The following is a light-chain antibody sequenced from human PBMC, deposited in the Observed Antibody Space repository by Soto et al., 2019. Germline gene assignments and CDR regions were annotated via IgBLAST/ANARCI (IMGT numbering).Light chain of an antibody. V-gene: IGLV2-11*01. Sequence: QSALTQPRSMSGSPAQSVTISCTGTSSDVGGYNYVSWYQQHPGKAPKLMIYDVSQRPSGVPDRFSGSKSGNTASLTISGLQAEDEADYYCCSYSISTAYLFGTGTKLTVL. CDR3: CSYSISTAYL. CDR1: SSDVGGYNY. CDR2: DVS. J-gene: IGLJ1*01.